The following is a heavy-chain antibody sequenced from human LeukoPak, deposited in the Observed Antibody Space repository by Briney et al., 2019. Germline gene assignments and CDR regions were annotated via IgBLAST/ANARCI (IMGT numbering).Heavy chain of an antibody. V-gene: IGHV1-2*06. J-gene: IGHJ5*02. CDR1: GYTFTDYY. CDR3: AKIIAHYFETSRPTNWVHP. Sequence: ASVTVSCKPSGYTFTDYYIHWVRQAPGQGLEWMGRINPKTGGTNYAQKFQGRVAMTRDTSIRTVYLELSRLRFDDTALYYCAKIIAHYFETSRPTNWVHPRGQGTLVTVSS. D-gene: IGHD3-9*01. CDR2: INPKTGGT.